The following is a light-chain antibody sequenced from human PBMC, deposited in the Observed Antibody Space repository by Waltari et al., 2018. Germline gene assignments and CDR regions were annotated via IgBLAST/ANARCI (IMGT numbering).Light chain of an antibody. CDR1: SSNIGSNH. CDR2: RND. V-gene: IGLV1-47*01. J-gene: IGLJ1*01. CDR3: GAWDDSLSGHYV. Sequence: VTISCSGSSSNIGSNHVYWYQQLPGMAPTLLIYRNDQRPSGVPDRFSGSKSGSSASLAISGLRSEDEADYYCGAWDDSLSGHYVFGTGTKVTVL.